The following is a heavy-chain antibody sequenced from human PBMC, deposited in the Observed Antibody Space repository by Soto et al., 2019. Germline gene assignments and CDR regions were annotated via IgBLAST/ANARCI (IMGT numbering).Heavy chain of an antibody. V-gene: IGHV3-73*01. J-gene: IGHJ4*02. CDR1: GFTFSVSA. CDR3: TRLFCSSTRCYRN. D-gene: IGHD2-2*02. CDR2: IRSKANSYAT. Sequence: PWGSLLLSCAASGFTFSVSAMPWVRQASGKGLEWVGRIRSKANSYATAYAASVKGRFTISRDDSKNTAYLQMNSLKTEDTAVYYCTRLFCSSTRCYRNWGQGTLV.